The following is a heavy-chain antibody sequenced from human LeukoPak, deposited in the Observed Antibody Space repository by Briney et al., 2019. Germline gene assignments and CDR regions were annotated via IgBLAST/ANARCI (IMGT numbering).Heavy chain of an antibody. CDR1: GFTFINYW. CDR2: INSDGSST. V-gene: IGHV3-74*01. D-gene: IGHD3-10*01. J-gene: IGHJ4*02. CDR3: AREVGSGNSDRYFDY. Sequence: GGSLRLSCVASGFTFINYWMHWVRQAPGKGLVWVSRINSDGSSTTDADSVKGRFTISRDNAKHTLYLQMNSLRAEDTAVYYCAREVGSGNSDRYFDYWGQGTLVTVSS.